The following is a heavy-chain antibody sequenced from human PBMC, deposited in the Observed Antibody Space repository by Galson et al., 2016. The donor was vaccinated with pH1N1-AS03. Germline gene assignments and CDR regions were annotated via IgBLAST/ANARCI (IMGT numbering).Heavy chain of an antibody. CDR3: SRVHYGGILHGLGY. V-gene: IGHV3-49*04. D-gene: IGHD4-23*01. CDR1: EFSFADYA. J-gene: IGHJ4*02. CDR2: IRSKAHGWTT. Sequence: SLRLSCAGSEFSFADYAMSWVRQAPGKGLEWISFIRSKAHGWTTEYAASVKGRLIISRDDSKSIAYLQINDLKAEDSGVYYCSRVHYGGILHGLGYWGQGALVTVSS.